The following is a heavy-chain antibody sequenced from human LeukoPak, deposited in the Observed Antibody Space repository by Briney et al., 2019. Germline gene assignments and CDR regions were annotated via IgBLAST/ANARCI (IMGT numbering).Heavy chain of an antibody. CDR2: IIPIFGTA. D-gene: IGHD6-13*01. J-gene: IGHJ4*02. V-gene: IGHV1-69*06. CDR1: GGTFSSYA. CDR3: AKLAALGRSSRSSSWYGEYYFDY. Sequence: GASVKVSCKASGGTFSSYAISWVRQAPGQGLEWMGGIIPIFGTANYAQKFQGRVTITADKSTSTAYMELNSLRSEDTAVYYCAKLAALGRSSRSSSWYGEYYFDYWGQGTLVTVSS.